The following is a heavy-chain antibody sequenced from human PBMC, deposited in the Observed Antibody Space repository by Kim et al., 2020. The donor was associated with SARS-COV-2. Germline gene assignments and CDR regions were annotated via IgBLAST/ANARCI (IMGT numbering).Heavy chain of an antibody. J-gene: IGHJ4*02. CDR1: GFTFGNSW. Sequence: GGSLRLSCVVSGFTFGNSWMSWVRQAPGKGLEWVANIKQDGTERYYADSVKGRFTISRDNAKNSSFRQMNSLRVEDTAVYYCATKRSFWGQGVLVTVSS. CDR3: ATKRSF. CDR2: IKQDGTER. D-gene: IGHD3-16*02. V-gene: IGHV3-7*01.